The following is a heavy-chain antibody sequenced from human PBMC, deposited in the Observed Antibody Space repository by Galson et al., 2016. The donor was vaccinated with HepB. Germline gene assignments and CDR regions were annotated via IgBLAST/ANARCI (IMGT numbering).Heavy chain of an antibody. Sequence: CAISGDSAFSYGVAWNWIRQSPSRGLEWLGRTRYMSKWLTDYAESVKGRITISPDPSKNQFSLQLNSVPADDTAMYFCARGKNSAFDYCGQGALVTISS. V-gene: IGHV6-1*01. CDR2: TRYMSKWLT. J-gene: IGHJ4*02. CDR1: GDSAFSYGVA. CDR3: ARGKNSAFDY. D-gene: IGHD1-7*01.